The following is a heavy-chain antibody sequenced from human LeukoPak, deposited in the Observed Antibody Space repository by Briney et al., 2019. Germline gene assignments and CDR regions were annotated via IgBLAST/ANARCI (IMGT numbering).Heavy chain of an antibody. V-gene: IGHV1-69*01. D-gene: IGHD3-9*01. CDR3: AREVSPQKLRYSGGGWFDP. CDR1: GGTFSSYA. J-gene: IGHJ5*02. CDR2: IIPIFVTA. Sequence: ASVKVSCKASGGTFSSYAISWVRQAPGQGLEWMGGIIPIFVTANSAQKFQGRVTITADESTSTAYMELSSLRSEDTAVYYCAREVSPQKLRYSGGGWFDPWGQGTLVTVSS.